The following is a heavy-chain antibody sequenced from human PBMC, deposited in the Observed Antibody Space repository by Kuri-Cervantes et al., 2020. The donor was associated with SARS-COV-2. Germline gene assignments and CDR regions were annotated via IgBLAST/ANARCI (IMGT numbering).Heavy chain of an antibody. CDR1: GFTFSSYS. Sequence: GGSLRLSCAASGFTFSSYSMNWVRQAPGKGLEWVSSISSSSSYIYYGDSVKGRFTISRDNAKNSLYLQMNSLRAEDTTVYYCARGTKAARQILSWDYWGQGTLVTVSS. J-gene: IGHJ4*02. CDR2: ISSSSSYI. CDR3: ARGTKAARQILSWDY. D-gene: IGHD6-6*01. V-gene: IGHV3-21*01.